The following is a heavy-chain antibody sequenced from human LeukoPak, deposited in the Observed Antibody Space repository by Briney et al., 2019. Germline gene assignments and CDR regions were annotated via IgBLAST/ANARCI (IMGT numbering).Heavy chain of an antibody. CDR2: IKEDGSEK. CDR3: ARGQYQLP. Sequence: HGGSLRPSCAASGFTFSYYWMTWVRQAPGKGLEWVANIKEDGSEKNYVDSVKGRFTISRDNAKNSLYLQMNSLRAEDTAVYYCARGQYQLPWGQGTLVTVSS. V-gene: IGHV3-7*01. J-gene: IGHJ5*02. D-gene: IGHD2-2*01. CDR1: GFTFSYYW.